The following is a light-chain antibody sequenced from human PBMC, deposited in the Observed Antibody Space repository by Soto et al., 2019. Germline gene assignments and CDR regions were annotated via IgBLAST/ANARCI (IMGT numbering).Light chain of an antibody. V-gene: IGKV1-27*01. Sequence: DIQMTQSPSSLSASVRDRVTITCRASQGISNYLACYQQKPGKVPKLLIYAASTLQSGVPSRFSGSGSGTDFTLTISSLQPEDVATYYCKKYDSAPWTFGQGTKVEIK. CDR2: AAS. CDR3: KKYDSAPWT. CDR1: QGISNY. J-gene: IGKJ1*01.